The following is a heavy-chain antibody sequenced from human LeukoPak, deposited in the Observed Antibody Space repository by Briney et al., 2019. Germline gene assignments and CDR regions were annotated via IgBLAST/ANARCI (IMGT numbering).Heavy chain of an antibody. CDR1: GFTFDDFA. D-gene: IGHD6-13*01. CDR2: ISWNSGSI. V-gene: IGHV3-9*01. CDR3: AKEAGTSSFDY. Sequence: GRSLRLSCAASGFTFDDFAMHWVRQAPGKGLEWVSGISWNSGSIGYADSVKGRFSISRDNAKNSLYLQMNSLRAEDTALYYCAKEAGTSSFDYWGQGTLVTVSS. J-gene: IGHJ4*02.